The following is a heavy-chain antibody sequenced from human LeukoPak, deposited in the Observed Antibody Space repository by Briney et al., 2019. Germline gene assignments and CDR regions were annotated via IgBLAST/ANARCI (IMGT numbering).Heavy chain of an antibody. CDR1: VYTFTSYY. CDR2: INPSGGST. CDR3: ASIGFRGYYDSSGYFDY. J-gene: IGHJ4*02. Sequence: ASVKVSFKASVYTFTSYYMHWVRQAPGQGLEWMGIINPSGGSTSYAQKFQGRVTVTRDTSTSTVYMELSSLRSEDTAVYYCASIGFRGYYDSSGYFDYWGQGTLVTVSS. V-gene: IGHV1-46*01. D-gene: IGHD3-22*01.